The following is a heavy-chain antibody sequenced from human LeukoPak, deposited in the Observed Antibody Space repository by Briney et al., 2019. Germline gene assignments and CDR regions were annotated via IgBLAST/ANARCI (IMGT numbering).Heavy chain of an antibody. CDR1: GFTFSSYE. D-gene: IGHD3-10*01. J-gene: IGHJ6*02. Sequence: PGGSLRLSCAASGFTFSSYEMNCVRQAPGKGLEWVAYITSSGRIIYYADSVKGRFTISRDNAKNSLYLQMNSLRAEDTAVYYCASTGGYGSGTYDYYYFGMDVWGQGTTVTVSS. V-gene: IGHV3-48*03. CDR3: ASTGGYGSGTYDYYYFGMDV. CDR2: ITSSGRII.